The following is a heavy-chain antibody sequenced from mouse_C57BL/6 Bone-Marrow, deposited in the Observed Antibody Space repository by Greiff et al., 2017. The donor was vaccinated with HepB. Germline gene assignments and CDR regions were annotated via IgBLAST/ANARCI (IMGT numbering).Heavy chain of an antibody. CDR3: ARATYSKGGYFDY. V-gene: IGHV3-1*01. CDR2: ISYSGST. J-gene: IGHJ2*01. D-gene: IGHD2-5*01. Sequence: EVQLQESGPGMVKPSQSLSLTCTVTGYSITSGYDWHWIRHFPGNKLEWMCYISYSGSTNYNPSLKSRISITHDTSKNHFFLKLNSVTTEDTATYYCARATYSKGGYFDYWGQGTTLTVSS. CDR1: GYSITSGYD.